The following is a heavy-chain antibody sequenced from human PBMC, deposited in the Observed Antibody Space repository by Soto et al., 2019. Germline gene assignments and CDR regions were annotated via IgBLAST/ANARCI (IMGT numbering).Heavy chain of an antibody. D-gene: IGHD3-3*01. CDR2: ISAYNGNT. Sequence: GASVKVSCKASGYTFTSYGISWVRQAPGQGLEWMGWISAYNGNTNYAQKLQGRVTMTTDTSTSTAYMELRSLRSDDTAVYYCARSHDFWSGYPQYYFDYWGQGTLVTVSS. J-gene: IGHJ4*02. CDR1: GYTFTSYG. CDR3: ARSHDFWSGYPQYYFDY. V-gene: IGHV1-18*01.